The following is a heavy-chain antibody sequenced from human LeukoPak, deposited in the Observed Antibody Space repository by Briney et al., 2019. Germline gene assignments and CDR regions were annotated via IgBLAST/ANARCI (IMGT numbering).Heavy chain of an antibody. Sequence: GGSLRLSCAASGFHFSTYGMNWVRQAPGKGLEWVPYINTGSTTIHHADSVKGRFTISRDNSKNTMYLQMNSLRVEDTAVYYCARGRQCDFWGQGTLVTVSS. D-gene: IGHD4-11*01. J-gene: IGHJ4*02. CDR1: GFHFSTYG. CDR3: ARGRQCDF. CDR2: INTGSTTI. V-gene: IGHV3-48*01.